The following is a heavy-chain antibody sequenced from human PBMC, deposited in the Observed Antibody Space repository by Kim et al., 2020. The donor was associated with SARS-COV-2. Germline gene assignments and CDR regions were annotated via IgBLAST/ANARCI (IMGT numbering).Heavy chain of an antibody. CDR3: AANTPPPSVVVPAASDYYYGMDV. D-gene: IGHD2-2*01. V-gene: IGHV1-58*01. J-gene: IGHJ6*02. CDR2: IVVGSGNT. Sequence: SVKVSCKASGFTFTSSAVQWVRQARGQRLEWIGWIVVGSGNTNYAQKFQERVTITRDMSTSTAYMELSSLRSEDTAVYYCAANTPPPSVVVPAASDYYYGMDVWGQGTTVTVSS. CDR1: GFTFTSSA.